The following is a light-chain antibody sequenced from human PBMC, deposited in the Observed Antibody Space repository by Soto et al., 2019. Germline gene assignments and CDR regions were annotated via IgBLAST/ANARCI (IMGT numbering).Light chain of an antibody. CDR1: QDIGGR. CDR2: DGS. Sequence: DIQMTQSQSSVSASVGDRITITFRTSQDIGGRLAWYQQKPGKAPKLLIYDGSTLESGVPSRFSGSGSGTEFTLTLSSLQPDDFATYYCQQYNTFSTFGQGTKVDIK. V-gene: IGKV1-5*01. CDR3: QQYNTFST. J-gene: IGKJ1*01.